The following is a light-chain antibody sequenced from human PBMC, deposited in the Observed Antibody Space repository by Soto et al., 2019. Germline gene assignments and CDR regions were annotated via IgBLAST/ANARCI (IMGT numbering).Light chain of an antibody. CDR3: QQYNNWPWT. Sequence: EIVLTQSPGTLSLSPGERATLSCRASQSVSSSYLAWYQQKHGQAPRLLIYGASSRATGIPDRFSGSGSGTDLTITISRLEPEDFEVYYCQQYNNWPWTFGQGTKVDI. CDR2: GAS. V-gene: IGKV3-20*01. CDR1: QSVSSSY. J-gene: IGKJ1*01.